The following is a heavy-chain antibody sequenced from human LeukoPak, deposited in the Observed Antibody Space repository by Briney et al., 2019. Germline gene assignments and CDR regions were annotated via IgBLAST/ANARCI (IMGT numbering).Heavy chain of an antibody. V-gene: IGHV4-34*01. CDR3: ARGSTTKTYYYDSSGYYASRGNDY. J-gene: IGHJ4*02. D-gene: IGHD3-22*01. Sequence: SETLSLTCAVYGGSFSGYYWSWIRQPPEKGLEWIGEINHSGSTNYNPSLKSRVTISVDTSKNQFSLKLSSVTAADTAVYYCARGSTTKTYYYDSSGYYASRGNDYWGQGTLVTVSS. CDR1: GGSFSGYY. CDR2: INHSGST.